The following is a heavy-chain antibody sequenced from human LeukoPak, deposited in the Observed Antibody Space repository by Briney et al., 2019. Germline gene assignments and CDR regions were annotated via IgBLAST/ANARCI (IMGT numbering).Heavy chain of an antibody. V-gene: IGHV1-18*01. CDR3: ARDRRVQLEGEYYYGMDV. D-gene: IGHD1-1*01. CDR1: GYTFTSYG. J-gene: IGHJ6*02. Sequence: ASVKVSCEASGYTFTSYGISWVRQAPGQGLEWMGWISAYNGNTNYAQKLQGRVTMTTDTSTSTAYMELRSLRSDDTAVYYCARDRRVQLEGEYYYGMDVWGQGTTVTVSS. CDR2: ISAYNGNT.